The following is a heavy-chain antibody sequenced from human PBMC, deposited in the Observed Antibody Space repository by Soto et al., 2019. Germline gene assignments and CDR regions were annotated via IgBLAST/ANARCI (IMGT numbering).Heavy chain of an antibody. CDR3: AREWFGDVYGMDV. V-gene: IGHV4-4*09. D-gene: IGHD3-10*01. Sequence: SETLSLTCTVSGGSISSYYWSWIRQPPGKGLEWIGYIYHSGSSYYNPSLQSRVTISIDTSKNQLSLKLSSVTAADSAVYYCAREWFGDVYGMDVWGQGTTVTVSS. CDR2: IYHSGSS. J-gene: IGHJ6*02. CDR1: GGSISSYY.